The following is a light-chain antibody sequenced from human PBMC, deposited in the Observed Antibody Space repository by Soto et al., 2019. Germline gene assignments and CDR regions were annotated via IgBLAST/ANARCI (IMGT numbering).Light chain of an antibody. V-gene: IGLV2-14*01. J-gene: IGLJ3*02. Sequence: CALTQPASVSGSPGQSITISCTGTSSDVGGYNYVSWYQQHPGKAPKLMIYDVSNRPSGVSNRFSGSKSGNTASLTISGLQAVDEADYYCSSYTSSSTLGFGGGTQLTVL. CDR2: DVS. CDR3: SSYTSSSTLG. CDR1: SSDVGGYNY.